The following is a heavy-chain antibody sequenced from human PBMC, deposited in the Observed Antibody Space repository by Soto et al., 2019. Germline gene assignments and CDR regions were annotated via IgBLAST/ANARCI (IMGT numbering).Heavy chain of an antibody. Sequence: GGSLRLSCAASGFTFSSYAMSWVRQAPGKGLEWVSAISGSGGSTYYADSVRGRFTISRDNSKNTLYLQMNSLRAEDTAVYYCAKGSSWYVSYFQHWGQGALVTVSS. V-gene: IGHV3-23*01. CDR2: ISGSGGST. CDR3: AKGSSWYVSYFQH. J-gene: IGHJ1*01. D-gene: IGHD6-13*01. CDR1: GFTFSSYA.